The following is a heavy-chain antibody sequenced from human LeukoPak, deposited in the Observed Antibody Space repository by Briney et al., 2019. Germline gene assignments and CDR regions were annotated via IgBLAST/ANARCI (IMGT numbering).Heavy chain of an antibody. CDR1: GLTVSTNY. D-gene: IGHD2-15*01. CDR3: AKGGGSSCYSPSDY. J-gene: IGHJ4*02. CDR2: IYSGGST. Sequence: GGSLRLSCAASGLTVSTNYMSWVRQAPGKGLEWVSVIYSGGSTYYADSVKGRFTISRDNSKNTLYLQMNSLRAEDTAVYYCAKGGGSSCYSPSDYWGQGTLVTVSS. V-gene: IGHV3-66*01.